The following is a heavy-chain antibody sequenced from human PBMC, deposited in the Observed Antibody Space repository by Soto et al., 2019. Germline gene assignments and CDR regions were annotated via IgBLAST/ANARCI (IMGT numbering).Heavy chain of an antibody. CDR2: IYYSGST. Sequence: QVQLQESGPGLVKPSQTLSLTCTVSGGSISSGGYYWSWIRQHPGKGLEWIGYIYYSGSTYYNPSPKRRATISGAPSKNQFSRKLSSVTAADTAEYYCARSIDPWGQGTLVTVSS. CDR1: GGSISSGGYY. V-gene: IGHV4-31*03. J-gene: IGHJ5*02. CDR3: ARSIDP.